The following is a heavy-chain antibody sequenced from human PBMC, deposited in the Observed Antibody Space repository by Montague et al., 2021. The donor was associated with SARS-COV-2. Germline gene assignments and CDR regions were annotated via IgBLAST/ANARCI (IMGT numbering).Heavy chain of an antibody. CDR3: ARVGRQQLVRSSGMDV. D-gene: IGHD6-13*01. V-gene: IGHV4-39*07. Sequence: SETLSLTCTVSGGSISSSSYYWGWIRQPPGKGLEWIGSIYCSGSTYYNPSLKSRVTISVDTSKNQFSLKLSSVTAADTAVYYCARVGRQQLVRSSGMDVWGQGTTVTVSS. J-gene: IGHJ6*02. CDR2: IYCSGST. CDR1: GGSISSSSYY.